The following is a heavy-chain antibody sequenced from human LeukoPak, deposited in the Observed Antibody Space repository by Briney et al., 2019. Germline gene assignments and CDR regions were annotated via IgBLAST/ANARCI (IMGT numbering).Heavy chain of an antibody. CDR3: AKQRRDGYNYFDY. V-gene: IGHV4-39*01. CDR1: GDSISGTTYF. Sequence: SETLSLTCSVSGDSISGTTYFWGWIRQPPGKGLEWIATIYYNGNPYYNPSLKSRVAISVDTSKNQFSLKLSSVTAADTAVYYCAKQRRDGYNYFDYWGQGTLVTVSS. J-gene: IGHJ4*02. CDR2: IYYNGNP. D-gene: IGHD5-24*01.